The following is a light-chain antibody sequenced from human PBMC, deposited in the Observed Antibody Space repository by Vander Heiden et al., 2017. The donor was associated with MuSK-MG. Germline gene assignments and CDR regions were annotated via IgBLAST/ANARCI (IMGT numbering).Light chain of an antibody. CDR1: SSDVGAYDY. CDR3: CSYAGSYTWV. Sequence: SALTQPRPVSGSPGPSVTISCTGTSSDVGAYDYVSWYQHHPGKAPKLMIYDVSKRPSGVPDRFSGSKSGNTASLTFSGLQAEDEADYYCCSYAGSYTWVFGGGTKLTVL. CDR2: DVS. V-gene: IGLV2-11*01. J-gene: IGLJ3*02.